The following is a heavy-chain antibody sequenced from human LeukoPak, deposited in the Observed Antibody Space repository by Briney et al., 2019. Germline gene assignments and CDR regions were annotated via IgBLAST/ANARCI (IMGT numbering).Heavy chain of an antibody. V-gene: IGHV5-51*01. CDR3: ARHRRFSSGWYDFDH. CDR1: GYRFTSYW. D-gene: IGHD6-19*01. CDR2: IYPGDSDT. J-gene: IGHJ4*02. Sequence: GESLKISCKGSGYRFTSYWIGRVRQMPGKGLEWMGIIYPGDSDTRYSPSFQGQVTISADKSISTAYLQWSSLKASDTAMYYCARHRRFSSGWYDFDHWGQGTLVTVSS.